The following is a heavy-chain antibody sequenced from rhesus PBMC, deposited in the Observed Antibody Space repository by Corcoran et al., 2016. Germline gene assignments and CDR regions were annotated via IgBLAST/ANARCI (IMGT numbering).Heavy chain of an antibody. Sequence: QVQLQESGPGLVKPSETLSLTGAVSGGSFSSGYHYWSWIGQPPGKGLEGIGQITYNGNTTTNPSLKRRVTMASNTSRTQFSQKLSSVTAADTAVYYCAGYSSPDYGLDAWGQGVVVTVSS. CDR2: ITYNGNT. D-gene: IGHD6-13*01. V-gene: IGHV4-122*02. CDR3: AGYSSPDYGLDA. J-gene: IGHJ6*01. CDR1: GGSFSSGYHY.